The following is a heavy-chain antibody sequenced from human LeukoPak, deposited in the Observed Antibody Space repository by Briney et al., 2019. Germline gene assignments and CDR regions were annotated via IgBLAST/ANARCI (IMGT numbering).Heavy chain of an antibody. Sequence: SETLSLTCTVSGGSISSSSYYWGWIRQPPGKGLEWIGSIYYSGSTYYNPSLKSRVTISVDTSKNQFTLKLSSVTAADTAVYYCARGLYGWPPFDYGARGPLVPV. CDR3: ARGLYGWPPFDY. D-gene: IGHD2-15*01. V-gene: IGHV4-39*06. CDR2: IYYSGST. CDR1: GGSISSSSYY. J-gene: IGHJ4*02.